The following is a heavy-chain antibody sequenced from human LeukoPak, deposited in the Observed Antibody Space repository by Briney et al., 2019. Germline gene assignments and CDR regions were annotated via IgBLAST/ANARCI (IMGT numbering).Heavy chain of an antibody. CDR3: ARGVYYYDSSGYYYYPPPDY. D-gene: IGHD3-22*01. Sequence: GASVKVSCKASGYTFTSYAMHWVRQAPGQRLEWMGWSNAGNGNTKYSQEFQGRVTMTRDTSTSTVYMELSSLRSEDTAVYYCARGVYYYDSSGYYYYPPPDYWGQGTLVTVSS. CDR2: SNAGNGNT. V-gene: IGHV1-3*02. J-gene: IGHJ4*02. CDR1: GYTFTSYA.